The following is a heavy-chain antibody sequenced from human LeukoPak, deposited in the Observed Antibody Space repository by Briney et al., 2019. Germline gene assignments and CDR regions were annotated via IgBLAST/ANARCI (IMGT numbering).Heavy chain of an antibody. CDR3: ARGGHPNYYGSRPGYYYMDV. CDR2: MNPNSGNT. J-gene: IGHJ6*03. CDR1: GYTFTSYD. V-gene: IGHV1-8*03. Sequence: ASVKVSCKASGYTFTSYDINWVRQATGQGLEWMGWMNPNSGNTGYAQKFQGRVTITRNTSISTAYMELSSLRSEDTAVYYCARGGHPNYYGSRPGYYYMDVWGKGTTVTVSS. D-gene: IGHD3-10*01.